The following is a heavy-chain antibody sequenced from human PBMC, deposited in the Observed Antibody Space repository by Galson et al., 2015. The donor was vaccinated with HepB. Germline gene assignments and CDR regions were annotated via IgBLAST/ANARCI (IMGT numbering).Heavy chain of an antibody. CDR2: IWYDGSNK. CDR3: ARDQPFDWLLNPDHGMDV. D-gene: IGHD3-9*01. V-gene: IGHV3-33*08. J-gene: IGHJ6*02. CDR1: GFTFSTYG. Sequence: SLRLSCAASGFTFSTYGIHWVRQAPGKGLEWVAVIWYDGSNKYYADSVKGRFTISRDNSKNTLYLQMNSLRAEDTAVYYCARDQPFDWLLNPDHGMDVWGQGTTVNVSS.